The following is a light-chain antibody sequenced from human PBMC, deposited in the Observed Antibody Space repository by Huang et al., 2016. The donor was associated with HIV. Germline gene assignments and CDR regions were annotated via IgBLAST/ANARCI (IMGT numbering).Light chain of an antibody. J-gene: IGKJ1*01. CDR1: QTVSTN. Sequence: EIVMTQSPVTLSVSPGESATLSCRASQTVSTNLAWYQHKPGRAPRLLIYDASTSATSGPARFSASGSGAEFTLTVGGLRSDDFAVYYCQHYDNWAPATFGQGTKLEFK. CDR2: DAS. CDR3: QHYDNWAPAT. V-gene: IGKV3-15*01.